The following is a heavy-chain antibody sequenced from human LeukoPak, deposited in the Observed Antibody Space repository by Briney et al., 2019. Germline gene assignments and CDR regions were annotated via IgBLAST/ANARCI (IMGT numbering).Heavy chain of an antibody. CDR2: INPNSGGT. Sequence: ASVTVSCKASGYTFTGYYMHWVRQAPGQGLEWMGRINPNSGGTNYAQKFQGRVTMTRDTSISTAYMELSRLRSDDTAVYYCASIAAAGLPIDYWGQGTLVTVSS. J-gene: IGHJ4*02. CDR3: ASIAAAGLPIDY. CDR1: GYTFTGYY. V-gene: IGHV1-2*06. D-gene: IGHD6-13*01.